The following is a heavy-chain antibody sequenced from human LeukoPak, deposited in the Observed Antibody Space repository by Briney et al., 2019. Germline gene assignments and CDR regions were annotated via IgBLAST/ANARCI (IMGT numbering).Heavy chain of an antibody. CDR2: ISWSSGSI. CDR1: GFTFADYA. D-gene: IGHD3-22*01. Sequence: GGSLRPSCAASGFTFADYAMHWVRQAPGKGLEGVSGISWSSGSIGYADSVKGRFTISRDNAKISLYLQMNSLRAEDTALYYCAKATTYYYDSSGYYYLDYWGQGTLVTVSS. J-gene: IGHJ4*02. V-gene: IGHV3-9*01. CDR3: AKATTYYYDSSGYYYLDY.